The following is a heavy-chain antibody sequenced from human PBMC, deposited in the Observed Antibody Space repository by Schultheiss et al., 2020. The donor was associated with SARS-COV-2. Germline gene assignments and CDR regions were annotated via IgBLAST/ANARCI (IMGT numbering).Heavy chain of an antibody. CDR2: IYHSGST. D-gene: IGHD3-10*01. Sequence: SETLSLTCAVSGGSISSGGYSWSWIRQPPGKGLEWIGSIYHSGSTYYNPSLKSRVTISVDTSKNQFSLKLSSVTAADTAVYYCARHRREITMVRGVNYYYYYMDVWGKGTTVTVSS. CDR1: GGSISSGGYS. CDR3: ARHRREITMVRGVNYYYYYMDV. V-gene: IGHV4-30-2*03. J-gene: IGHJ6*03.